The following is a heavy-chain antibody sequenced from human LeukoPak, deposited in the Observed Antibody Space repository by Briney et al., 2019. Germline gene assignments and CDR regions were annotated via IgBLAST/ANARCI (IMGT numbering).Heavy chain of an antibody. CDR1: GGSTSSYY. J-gene: IGHJ5*02. V-gene: IGHV4-59*01. D-gene: IGHD3-10*01. CDR3: ARGRLSKLLPYNWFDP. Sequence: SETLSLTCTVSGGSTSSYYWSWIRQPPGKGLEWIGYIYYSGSTNYNPSLKSRVTISVDTSKNQFSLKLSSVTAADTAVYYCARGRLSKLLPYNWFDPWGQGTLVTVSS. CDR2: IYYSGST.